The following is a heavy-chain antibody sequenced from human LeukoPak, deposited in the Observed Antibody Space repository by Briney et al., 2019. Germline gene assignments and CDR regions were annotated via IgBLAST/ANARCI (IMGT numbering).Heavy chain of an antibody. J-gene: IGHJ6*02. V-gene: IGHV4-4*02. CDR2: IYHSGST. CDR3: ARGGSGRGSYYYYYGMDV. D-gene: IGHD1-26*01. Sequence: PSGTLSLTCAVSGGSISSSNWWSWVRQPPGKGLEWIGEIYHSGSTNYNPSLKSRVTISVDTSKNQFSLKLSSVTAADTAVYYCARGGSGRGSYYYYYGMDVWGQGTTVTVSS. CDR1: GGSISSSNW.